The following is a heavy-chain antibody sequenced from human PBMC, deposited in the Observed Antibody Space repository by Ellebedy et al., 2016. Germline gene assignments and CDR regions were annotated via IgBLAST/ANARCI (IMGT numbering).Heavy chain of an antibody. CDR1: ELTFSVHW. CDR3: ARRNDFDI. Sequence: GGSLRLXCAASELTFSVHWMNWVRQAPGKGLEWVANINQDGSEINYVDSVKGRFTISRDNAKNSVYLQMNSLRAEDTAVYYCARRNDFDIWGQGTMVTVSS. J-gene: IGHJ3*02. CDR2: INQDGSEI. V-gene: IGHV3-7*01.